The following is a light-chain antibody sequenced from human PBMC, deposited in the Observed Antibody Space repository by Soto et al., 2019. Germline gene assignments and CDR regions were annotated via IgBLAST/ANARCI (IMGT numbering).Light chain of an antibody. CDR3: QQRSNWPPT. CDR2: DAS. Sequence: EIVLTQSPATLSLSPGERATLSCRARQFVSNYLAWYQQKPGQAPRLLINDASNRATAVPARFSGSGSGTDFTLTISSLDPEDFAVYYCQQRSNWPPTFGQGTKVEIK. CDR1: QFVSNY. J-gene: IGKJ1*01. V-gene: IGKV3-11*01.